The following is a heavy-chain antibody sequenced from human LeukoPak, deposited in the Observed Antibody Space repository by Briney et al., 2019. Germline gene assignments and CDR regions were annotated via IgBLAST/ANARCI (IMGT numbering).Heavy chain of an antibody. CDR1: GFTLSSYW. D-gene: IGHD3-10*01. Sequence: GRSLRLSCAASGFTLSSYWMHWVRQAPGKGLVWVSRINSDGSSTGYADSVRGRFTISRDNAKNTLYLQMNSLRAEDTAVYYCGGSGSSDDYWGQGTLVTVSS. V-gene: IGHV3-74*01. J-gene: IGHJ4*02. CDR3: GGSGSSDDY. CDR2: INSDGSST.